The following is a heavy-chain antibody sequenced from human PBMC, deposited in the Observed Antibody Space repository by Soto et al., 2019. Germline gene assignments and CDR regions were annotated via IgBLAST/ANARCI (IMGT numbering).Heavy chain of an antibody. Sequence: PGGSLRLSCAASGFTFSSYGMHWVRQAPGKGLEWVAVIWYDGSNKYYADSVKGRFTISRDNSKNTLYLQMNRLRAEDTAVYYCARDSNYDSSGYYTFGGYGMDVWGQGTTVTVSS. CDR1: GFTFSSYG. J-gene: IGHJ6*02. D-gene: IGHD3-22*01. CDR2: IWYDGSNK. V-gene: IGHV3-33*01. CDR3: ARDSNYDSSGYYTFGGYGMDV.